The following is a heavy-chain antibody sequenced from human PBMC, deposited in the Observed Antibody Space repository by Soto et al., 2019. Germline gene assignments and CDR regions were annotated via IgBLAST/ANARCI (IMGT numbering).Heavy chain of an antibody. CDR2: VTWNSVAT. J-gene: IGHJ2*01. V-gene: IGHV3-9*01. D-gene: IGHD3-16*01. CDR1: GLIFDNHA. Sequence: GGSLRLSCTASGLIFDNHAMHWVRQAPGKGLEWVAGVTWNSVATGYADSVKGRFTISRDNAKNSLYLQMNSLSAEDTAVYFCVKEGGMKYFDFWGRGTVVTVSS. CDR3: VKEGGMKYFDF.